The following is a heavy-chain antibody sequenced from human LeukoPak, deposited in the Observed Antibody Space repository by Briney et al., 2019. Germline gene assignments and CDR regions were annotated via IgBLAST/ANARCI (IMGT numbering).Heavy chain of an antibody. D-gene: IGHD3-22*01. CDR3: ARTYYYDSSGYYSYFDY. V-gene: IGHV1-18*01. CDR1: GGTFSSYG. CDR2: ISAYNGNT. Sequence: ASVKVSCKASGGTFSSYGISWVRQAPGQGLEWMGWISAYNGNTNYAQKLQGRVTMTTDTSTSTAYMELRSLRSDDTAVYYCARTYYYDSSGYYSYFDYWGQGTLVTVSS. J-gene: IGHJ4*02.